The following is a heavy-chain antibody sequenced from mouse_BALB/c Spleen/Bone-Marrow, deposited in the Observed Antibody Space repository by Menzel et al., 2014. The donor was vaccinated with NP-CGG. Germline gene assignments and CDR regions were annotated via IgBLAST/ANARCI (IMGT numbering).Heavy chain of an antibody. D-gene: IGHD3-1*01. Sequence: VQLKQSGTVLARPGAAVKMSCKASGYTFSNYWMHWIKQWPGQGLEWIGTIHPGNSDTTYNQKFKGKAKLTAVTSTSTAYMELSSLTNEDSAVYYCTTLARNNFDYWGQGTTLTVSS. J-gene: IGHJ2*01. V-gene: IGHV1-5*01. CDR2: IHPGNSDT. CDR1: GYTFSNYW. CDR3: TTLARNNFDY.